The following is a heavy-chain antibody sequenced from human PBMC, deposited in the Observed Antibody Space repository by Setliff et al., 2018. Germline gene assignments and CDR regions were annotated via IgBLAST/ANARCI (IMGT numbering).Heavy chain of an antibody. J-gene: IGHJ5*02. CDR3: ARLPSKRIHYNFWSGSYNWFDP. CDR2: INHSGST. V-gene: IGHV4-34*01. Sequence: KSSETLSLTCAVYGGSFSGYYWSWIRQPPGKGLEWIGEINHSGSTNYNPSLKSRVTISVDTSKNQFSLKLSSVTAADTAVYCCARLPSKRIHYNFWSGSYNWFDPWGQGTQVTVSS. D-gene: IGHD3-3*01. CDR1: GGSFSGYY.